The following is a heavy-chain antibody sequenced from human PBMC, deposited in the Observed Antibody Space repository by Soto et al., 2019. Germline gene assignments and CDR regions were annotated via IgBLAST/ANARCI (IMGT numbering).Heavy chain of an antibody. CDR2: INQDGTGT. V-gene: IGHV3-7*01. CDR1: GFTLSSYW. Sequence: PGGSLRLSCATSGFTLSSYWITWVRQAPGKGLEWVANINQDGTGTYYADSVKGRLTISRDNAKNSLFLQMNSLRAGDTAVYYCARDLDQLNYWGQGTLVTVSS. D-gene: IGHD2-2*01. J-gene: IGHJ4*02. CDR3: ARDLDQLNY.